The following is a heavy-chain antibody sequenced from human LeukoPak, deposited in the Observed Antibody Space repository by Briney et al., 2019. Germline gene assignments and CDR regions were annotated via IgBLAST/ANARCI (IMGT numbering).Heavy chain of an antibody. CDR3: AKDSGGGDCAFDY. V-gene: IGHV3-30*02. CDR2: TWNHGNDQ. D-gene: IGHD2-21*02. J-gene: IGHJ4*02. CDR1: GFSFSSCN. Sequence: GGSLRLSCAASGFSFSSCNMHWVRQAPGKGLEWVGFTWNHGNDQDYADSVKGRFTISRDNSKNTLYLQMNSLRAEDTAVYYCAKDSGGGDCAFDYWGQGTLVTVSS.